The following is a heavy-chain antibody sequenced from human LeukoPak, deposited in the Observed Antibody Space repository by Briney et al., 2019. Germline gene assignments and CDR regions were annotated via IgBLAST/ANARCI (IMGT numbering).Heavy chain of an antibody. D-gene: IGHD3-3*01. Sequence: SETLSLTCTVSGGSISSYYWSWIRQHPGKGLEWIGYIYYSGTTYYNPSLKSRITMSVDTSKNQFSLKLSSVTAADTAMYYCAREENKGIFGGPLDYWGQGTLVTVSS. J-gene: IGHJ4*02. CDR1: GGSISSYY. CDR2: IYYSGTT. V-gene: IGHV4-59*06. CDR3: AREENKGIFGGPLDY.